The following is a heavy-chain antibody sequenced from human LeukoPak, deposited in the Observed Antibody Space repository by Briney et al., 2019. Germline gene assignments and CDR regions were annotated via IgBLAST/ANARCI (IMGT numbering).Heavy chain of an antibody. Sequence: PGGSLRLSCAASGFTFSIYSMNWVRQAPGEGLEWLSYISADSNTIYYADSVKGRFTISRDNAKNSLYLQMNSLRAEDTAVYYCARQVYGDYVGSWGQGTLVTVSS. V-gene: IGHV3-48*04. CDR1: GFTFSIYS. CDR3: ARQVYGDYVGS. J-gene: IGHJ4*02. CDR2: ISADSNTI. D-gene: IGHD4-17*01.